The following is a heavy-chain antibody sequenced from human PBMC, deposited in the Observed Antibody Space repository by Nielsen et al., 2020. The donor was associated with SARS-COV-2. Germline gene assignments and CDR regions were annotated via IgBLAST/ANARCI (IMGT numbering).Heavy chain of an antibody. CDR3: ARDYRGPTTLHHNWFDP. V-gene: IGHV3-48*01. Sequence: GESLKISCAASGFTFSSYSMNWVRQAPGKGLEWVSYISSSSSTIYYADPVKGRFTISRDNAKNSLYLQMNSLRAEDTAVYYCARDYRGPTTLHHNWFDPWGQGTLVTVSS. J-gene: IGHJ5*02. D-gene: IGHD3-16*02. CDR2: ISSSSSTI. CDR1: GFTFSSYS.